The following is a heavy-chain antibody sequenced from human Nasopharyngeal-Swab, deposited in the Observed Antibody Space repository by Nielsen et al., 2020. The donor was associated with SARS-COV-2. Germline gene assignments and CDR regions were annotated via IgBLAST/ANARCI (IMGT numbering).Heavy chain of an antibody. D-gene: IGHD3-9*01. CDR2: IKSKTDGGTT. CDR3: TTDELRYFDKNYYYYGMDV. Sequence: GESLKISCAASGFTFSNAWMSWVRQAPGKGLEWVGRIKSKTDGGTTDYAAPVKGRFTISGDDSKNTLYLQMNSLKTEDTAVYYCTTDELRYFDKNYYYYGMDVWGQGTTVTVSS. J-gene: IGHJ6*02. CDR1: GFTFSNAW. V-gene: IGHV3-15*01.